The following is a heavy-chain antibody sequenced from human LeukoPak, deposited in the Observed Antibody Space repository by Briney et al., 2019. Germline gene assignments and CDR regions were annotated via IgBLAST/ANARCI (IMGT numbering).Heavy chain of an antibody. CDR2: IYYSGST. CDR3: ARNSSGGWFDP. J-gene: IGHJ5*02. Sequence: SETLSLTCTVSGASISSNTYYWAWIRQPPGKGLEWIGSIYYSGSTSYNPSLKSRVTISVDTSKNQFSLKLSSVTAADTAVYYCARNSSGGWFDPWGQGTLVTVSS. CDR1: GASISSNTYY. V-gene: IGHV4-39*01. D-gene: IGHD6-19*01.